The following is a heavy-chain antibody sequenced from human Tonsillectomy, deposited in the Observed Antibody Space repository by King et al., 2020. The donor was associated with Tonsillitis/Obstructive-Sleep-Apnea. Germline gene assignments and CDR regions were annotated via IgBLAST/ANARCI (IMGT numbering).Heavy chain of an antibody. V-gene: IGHV3-30*04. CDR3: ARDVVGPRMYYGMDV. Sequence: VQLVQSGGGVVQPGRSLRLSCAASGFTFSSYAMHWVRQAPGKGLEWVAVISNDGSNKYYADSVKGRFTISRDNYKNTLYLQMNSLRAEDTAVYYCARDVVGPRMYYGMDVWGQGPTVTVSS. D-gene: IGHD1-26*01. J-gene: IGHJ6*02. CDR1: GFTFSSYA. CDR2: ISNDGSNK.